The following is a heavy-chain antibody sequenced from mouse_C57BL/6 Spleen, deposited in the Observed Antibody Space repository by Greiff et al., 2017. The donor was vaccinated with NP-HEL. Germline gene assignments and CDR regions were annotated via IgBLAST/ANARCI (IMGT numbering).Heavy chain of an antibody. V-gene: IGHV1-85*01. J-gene: IGHJ2*01. CDR3: ARGGTTVYFDY. Sequence: QVHVKQSGPELVKPGASVKLSCKASGYTFTSYDINWVKQRPGQGLEWIGWIYPRDGSTKYNEKFKGKATLTIDTSSSTAYMELHSLTSEDSAVYFCARGGTTVYFDYWGQGTTLTVSS. CDR2: IYPRDGST. D-gene: IGHD1-1*01. CDR1: GYTFTSYD.